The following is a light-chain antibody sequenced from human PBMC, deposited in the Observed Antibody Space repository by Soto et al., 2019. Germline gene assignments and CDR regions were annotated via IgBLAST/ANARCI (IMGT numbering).Light chain of an antibody. CDR2: DAS. CDR3: QQYGSPPFT. J-gene: IGKJ3*01. Sequence: EIVLMQSPGTLSLSPGERATLSCRASHSVSSSQLAWYQQKPCQAPRLLIYDASSRATGIPDNFSGSGSGTDFTLTISRLEPEDFAVYYCQQYGSPPFTFGPGTKVDVK. CDR1: HSVSSSQ. V-gene: IGKV3-20*01.